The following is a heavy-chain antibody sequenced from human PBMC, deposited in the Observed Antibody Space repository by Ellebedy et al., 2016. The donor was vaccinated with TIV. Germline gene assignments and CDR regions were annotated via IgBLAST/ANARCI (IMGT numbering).Heavy chain of an antibody. CDR3: AKDRGTMIVVAPDFDY. Sequence: GEFLKISCAASGFTFSSYAMSWVRQAPGKGLEWVSSISDSDDNTHYADSVKGRFTISRDNSKNTLYLQMNSLRAEDTAVYYCAKDRGTMIVVAPDFDYWGQGTLVTVSS. D-gene: IGHD3-22*01. J-gene: IGHJ4*02. V-gene: IGHV3-23*01. CDR1: GFTFSSYA. CDR2: ISDSDDNT.